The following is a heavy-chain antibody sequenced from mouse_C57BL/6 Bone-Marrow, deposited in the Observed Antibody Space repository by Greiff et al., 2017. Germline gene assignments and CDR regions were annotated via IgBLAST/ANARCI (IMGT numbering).Heavy chain of an antibody. Sequence: VKLQQSGAELARPGASVKLSCKASGYTFTSYGISWVKQRTGQGLEWIGEIYPRSGNTYYNEKFKGKATLTADKSSSTAYMELRSLTSEDSAVYFCARSLYYGYERYYAMDYWGQGTSVTVSS. J-gene: IGHJ4*01. V-gene: IGHV1-81*01. CDR2: IYPRSGNT. D-gene: IGHD2-2*01. CDR1: GYTFTSYG. CDR3: ARSLYYGYERYYAMDY.